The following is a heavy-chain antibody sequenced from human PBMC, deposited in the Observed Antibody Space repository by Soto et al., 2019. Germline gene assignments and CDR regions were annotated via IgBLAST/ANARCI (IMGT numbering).Heavy chain of an antibody. J-gene: IGHJ6*02. D-gene: IGHD3-10*01. CDR2: IDPSDSYT. V-gene: IGHV5-10-1*01. CDR1: LSSYG. Sequence: LSSYGITWRSSVPGKGLEWMGRIDPSDSYTNYGPSFQGHVTISADKSITTAYLQWSSLKASDTAMYYCARLARVRGVPTYGMDVWGQGTTVTVS. CDR3: ARLARVRGVPTYGMDV.